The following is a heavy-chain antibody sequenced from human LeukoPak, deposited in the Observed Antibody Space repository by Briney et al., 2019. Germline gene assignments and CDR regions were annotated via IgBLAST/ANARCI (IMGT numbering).Heavy chain of an antibody. CDR3: AKANLYRRTNGAFDI. CDR1: GFTFSSYG. CDR2: ISYDGSNK. D-gene: IGHD2-8*01. V-gene: IGHV3-30*18. Sequence: GRSLRLSCAASGFTFSSYGMHWVRQAPGKGLEWVAVISYDGSNKYYADSVKGRFTISRDNSKNTLYLQMNSLRAEDTAVYYCAKANLYRRTNGAFDIWGQGTMVTVSS. J-gene: IGHJ3*02.